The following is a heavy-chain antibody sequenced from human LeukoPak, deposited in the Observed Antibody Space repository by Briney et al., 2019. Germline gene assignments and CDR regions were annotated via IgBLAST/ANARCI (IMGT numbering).Heavy chain of an antibody. CDR1: GYSFTSNV. D-gene: IGHD2-2*01. Sequence: ASGKVSCNASGYSFTSNVTSWVRQAPGQGLEWMGWISAYNGNTNYSQKLQGRVTMTTDTATSTAYKELRRLRYDDTAVYYCASCDSCYSQPTDYWGQGTLVLVSS. J-gene: IGHJ4*02. V-gene: IGHV1-18*01. CDR3: ASCDSCYSQPTDY. CDR2: ISAYNGNT.